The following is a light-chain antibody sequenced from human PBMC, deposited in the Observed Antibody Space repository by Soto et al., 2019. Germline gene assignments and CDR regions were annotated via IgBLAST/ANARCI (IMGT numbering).Light chain of an antibody. V-gene: IGLV1-40*01. CDR2: GNS. CDR1: SSNIGAGYD. Sequence: QSVLTQPPSVSGAPGQRVTISCTGSSSNIGAGYDVHWYQQLPGTAPKLLIYGNSNRPAGVPDRFSGSKSGTSASLAITGLQAEDEADEYCQSYDSSLSGSEVFGTGTKVTVL. CDR3: QSYDSSLSGSEV. J-gene: IGLJ1*01.